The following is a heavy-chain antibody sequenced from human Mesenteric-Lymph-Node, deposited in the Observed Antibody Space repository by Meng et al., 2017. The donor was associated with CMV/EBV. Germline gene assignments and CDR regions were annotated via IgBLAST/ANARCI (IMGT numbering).Heavy chain of an antibody. CDR2: ISSSGSTI. CDR1: GFTFSDYY. CDR3: ARVVRGYSYGPTDY. Sequence: AGFTFSDYYRSWIRQAPGKGLEWVSYISSSGSTIYYADSVKGRFTISRDNAKNSLYLQMNSLRAEDTAVYYCARVVRGYSYGPTDYWGQGTLVTVSS. J-gene: IGHJ4*02. V-gene: IGHV3-11*04. D-gene: IGHD5-18*01.